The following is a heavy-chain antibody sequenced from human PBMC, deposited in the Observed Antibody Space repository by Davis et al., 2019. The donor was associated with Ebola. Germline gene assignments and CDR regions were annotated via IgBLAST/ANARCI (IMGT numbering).Heavy chain of an antibody. CDR1: GFTFSTYS. CDR3: ARADYDSGNSYGMDV. CDR2: ITGGSVTI. J-gene: IGHJ6*04. Sequence: GGSLRLSCAASGFTFSTYSMNWVRQAPGKGLEWVSYITGGSVTIYYADSVKGRFTISRDNAKNSLYLQMNSLRDEDTALYYCARADYDSGNSYGMDVWGKGTTVTVSS. V-gene: IGHV3-48*02. D-gene: IGHD3-10*01.